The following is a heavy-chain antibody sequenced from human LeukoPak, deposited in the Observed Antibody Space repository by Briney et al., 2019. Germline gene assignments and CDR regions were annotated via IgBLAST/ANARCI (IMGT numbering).Heavy chain of an antibody. CDR1: GFTFSSYG. CDR2: ISYDGSNK. Sequence: PGGSLRLSCAASGFTFSSYGMHWVRQAPGKGLEWVAVISYDGSNKYYADSVKGRFTISRDNSKNTLYLQMNSLRAEDTAVYYCAKDSAYYGMDVWGQGTTVTVSS. CDR3: AKDSAYYGMDV. J-gene: IGHJ6*02. V-gene: IGHV3-30*18.